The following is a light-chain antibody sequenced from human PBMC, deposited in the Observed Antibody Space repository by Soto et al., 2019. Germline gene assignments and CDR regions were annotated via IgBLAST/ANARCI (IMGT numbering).Light chain of an antibody. CDR1: QVISNY. CDR3: QKYNSAPPEA. J-gene: IGKJ3*01. V-gene: IGKV1-27*01. Sequence: DIQMTQSPSSLSASVGDRVTITCRASQVISNYLAWYQQKPGKVPKLLIYAASTLQSGVPSRFSGSGSGTDFTLTISSLQPEDVATYYCQKYNSAPPEAFGPGTKVDI. CDR2: AAS.